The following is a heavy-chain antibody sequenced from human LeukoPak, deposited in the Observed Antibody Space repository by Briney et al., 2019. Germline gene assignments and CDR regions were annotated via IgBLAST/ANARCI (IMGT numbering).Heavy chain of an antibody. V-gene: IGHV4-30-4*01. CDR1: GGSISSGDYY. D-gene: IGHD3-9*01. Sequence: SETLSLTCTVSGGSISSGDYYWSWIRQPPGKGLEWIGYIYYSGSTYYNPSLKSRVTISVDTSKNQFSLKLSPVTAADTAVYYCARSFLTGYPFDYWGQGTLVTVSS. CDR3: ARSFLTGYPFDY. J-gene: IGHJ4*02. CDR2: IYYSGST.